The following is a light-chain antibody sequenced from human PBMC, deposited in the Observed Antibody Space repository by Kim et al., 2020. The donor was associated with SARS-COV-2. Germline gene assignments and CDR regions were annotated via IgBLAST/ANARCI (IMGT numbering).Light chain of an antibody. CDR3: QQYGST. CDR2: GAS. CDR1: QSVSSSY. J-gene: IGKJ5*01. Sequence: LSLSPGERANLSCRASQSVSSSYLAWYQQKPGQAPRLLIYGASSRATGIPDRFSGSGSGTDFTLTISRLEPEDFAVYYCQQYGSTFGQGTRLEIK. V-gene: IGKV3-20*01.